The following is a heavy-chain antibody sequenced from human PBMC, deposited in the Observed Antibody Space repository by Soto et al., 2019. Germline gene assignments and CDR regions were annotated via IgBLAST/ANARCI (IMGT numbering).Heavy chain of an antibody. V-gene: IGHV3-33*01. D-gene: IGHD3-3*01. J-gene: IGHJ5*01. CDR3: ARGLRSLEWFDY. Sequence: GGSLRLSCAASGFTFSSYGMHWVRQAPGKGLEGVAVIWYDGSNKYYADSVKGRFTISRDNSKNTLYLQMNSLRAEDTAVYYCARGLRSLEWFDYWGQGTLVTVSS. CDR2: IWYDGSNK. CDR1: GFTFSSYG.